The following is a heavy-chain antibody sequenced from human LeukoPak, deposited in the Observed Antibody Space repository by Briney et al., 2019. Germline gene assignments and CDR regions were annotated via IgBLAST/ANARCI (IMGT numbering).Heavy chain of an antibody. CDR1: GFTFSSYS. D-gene: IGHD4-17*01. CDR2: ISSSSSYI. J-gene: IGHJ4*02. CDR3: ARDVPVTTGYFDY. V-gene: IGHV3-21*01. Sequence: GGSLRLSCAASGFTFSSYSMNWVRQAPGKGLEWVSSISSSSSYIYYADSVKGRFTISRDNAKNSLYLQMNSLRAEDTALYYCARDVPVTTGYFDYWGQGTLVTVSS.